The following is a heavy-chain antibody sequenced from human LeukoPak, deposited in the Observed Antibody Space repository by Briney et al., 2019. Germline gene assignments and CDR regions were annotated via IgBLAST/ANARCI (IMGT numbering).Heavy chain of an antibody. CDR3: ARLVPAEYYYDSSGYQEGFDY. D-gene: IGHD3-22*01. Sequence: SETLSLTCAVYGGSFSGYYWSWLRQPPGKGLEWIGEINHSGSTNYNPSLKSRVTISVDTSKNQFSLKLSSVTAADTAVYYCARLVPAEYYYDSSGYQEGFDYWGQGTLVTVSS. CDR2: INHSGST. CDR1: GGSFSGYY. V-gene: IGHV4-34*01. J-gene: IGHJ4*02.